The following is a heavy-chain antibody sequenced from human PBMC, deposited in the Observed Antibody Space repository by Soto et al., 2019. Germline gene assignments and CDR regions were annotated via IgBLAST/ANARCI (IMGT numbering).Heavy chain of an antibody. D-gene: IGHD3-16*02. J-gene: IGHJ3*02. CDR3: AKNRRIIVAGIVAFEN. CDR2: ISFDGKKK. CDR1: GFVFSDFG. V-gene: IGHV3-30*18. Sequence: QVQLVESGGGVVQPGRSLRLSCVGSGFVFSDFGMNWVRQAPGKGLEWVAVISFDGKKKYYADSVKGGFSISRDNSKNTVSLQIDSLGAEDTAVYYCAKNRRIIVAGIVAFENWVQGTMVSVSS.